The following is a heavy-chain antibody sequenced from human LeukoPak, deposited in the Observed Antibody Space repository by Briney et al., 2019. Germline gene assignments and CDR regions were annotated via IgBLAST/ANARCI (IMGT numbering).Heavy chain of an antibody. V-gene: IGHV3-48*03. CDR1: GFIFSAYE. CDR3: ARVGTYYYGSGDYYYYMDV. CDR2: ISSSGSTI. D-gene: IGHD3-10*01. Sequence: PGGSLRLSCAGSGFIFSAYEMNWVRQAPGKGLEWVSYISSSGSTIYYADSVKGRFTISRDNAKNSLYLQMNSLRAEDTAVYYCARVGTYYYGSGDYYYYMDVWGKGTTVTVSS. J-gene: IGHJ6*03.